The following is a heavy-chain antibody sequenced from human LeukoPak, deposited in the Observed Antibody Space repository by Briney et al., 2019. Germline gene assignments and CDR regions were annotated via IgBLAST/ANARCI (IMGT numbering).Heavy chain of an antibody. J-gene: IGHJ5*02. CDR2: IYSGGST. CDR1: GFTVSSDY. CDR3: ARNWFDP. Sequence: GGSLRLSCAASGFTVSSDYMSWVRQAPGKGLEWVSVIYSGGSTYYADSVKGRFTISGDKSKNTVYLQMNSLRFEDTAMYYCARNWFDPWGQGTLVTVSS. V-gene: IGHV3-53*05.